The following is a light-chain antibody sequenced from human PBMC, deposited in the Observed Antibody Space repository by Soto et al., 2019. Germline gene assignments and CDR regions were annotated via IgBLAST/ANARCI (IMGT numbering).Light chain of an antibody. CDR3: QQYNNWPPIN. V-gene: IGKV3-20*01. CDR2: GAS. Sequence: EIVLTQSPVTLSLSPGEIATLSCSASQVVSNNYLAWYQQKPGQAPRLLIYGASNRATGIPDRFSGSGSGTDSTLTISRLEPEDFAVYYCQQYNNWPPINFGQGTRLEIK. J-gene: IGKJ5*01. CDR1: QVVSNNY.